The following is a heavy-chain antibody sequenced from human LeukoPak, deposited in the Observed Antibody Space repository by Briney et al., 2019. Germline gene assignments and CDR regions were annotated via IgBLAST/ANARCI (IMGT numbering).Heavy chain of an antibody. Sequence: GGSLRLSCAASGFTFSSYAMHWVRQAPGKGLEWVAVISYDGSNKYYADSVKGRFTISRDNSKNTLYLQMNSLRAEDTAVYYCAREGLCGDYGDWGQGTLVTVSS. CDR3: AREGLCGDYGD. CDR2: ISYDGSNK. D-gene: IGHD4-17*01. J-gene: IGHJ4*02. V-gene: IGHV3-30-3*01. CDR1: GFTFSSYA.